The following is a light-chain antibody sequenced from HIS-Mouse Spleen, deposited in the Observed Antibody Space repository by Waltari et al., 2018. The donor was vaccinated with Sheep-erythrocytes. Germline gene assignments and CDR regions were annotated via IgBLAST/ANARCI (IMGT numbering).Light chain of an antibody. CDR1: SSDVGSYNL. J-gene: IGLJ3*02. CDR2: EGS. Sequence: QSALTQPASVSGSPGQSITISCTGTSSDVGSYNLVSWYQQHPGKPPKLMIYEGSKRPSVVSNRFSGSKSGTSASLAISGLRSEDEADYYCAAWDDSLSGNWVFGGGTKLTVL. V-gene: IGLV2-14*02. CDR3: AAWDDSLSGNWV.